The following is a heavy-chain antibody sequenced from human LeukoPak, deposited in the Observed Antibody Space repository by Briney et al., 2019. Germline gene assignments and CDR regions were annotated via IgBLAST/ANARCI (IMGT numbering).Heavy chain of an antibody. CDR1: GYSFTSYW. CDR3: ATPGPNYYDSSGYYYGY. CDR2: IYPGDSET. D-gene: IGHD3-22*01. Sequence: GESLKISCKGSGYSFTSYWIGWVRQMPGKGLEWMGIIYPGDSETRYSPSFQGQVTISADKSISTAYLQWSSLKASDTAMYYCATPGPNYYDSSGYYYGYWGQGTLVTVSS. V-gene: IGHV5-51*01. J-gene: IGHJ4*02.